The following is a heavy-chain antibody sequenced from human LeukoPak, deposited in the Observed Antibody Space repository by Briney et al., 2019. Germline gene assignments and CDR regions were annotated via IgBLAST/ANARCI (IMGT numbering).Heavy chain of an antibody. D-gene: IGHD6-19*01. CDR1: GFTVSTNY. V-gene: IGHV3-7*01. CDR3: ARYGNGAWLGHYAFDM. Sequence: GGSLRLSCVASGFTVSTNYMSWVRQAPGKGLEWVANIKQDGSEKYYVDSVKGRFTISRDNAENSLYLQMNSLRAEDTAVYYCARYGNGAWLGHYAFDMWGQGTMVTVSS. CDR2: IKQDGSEK. J-gene: IGHJ3*02.